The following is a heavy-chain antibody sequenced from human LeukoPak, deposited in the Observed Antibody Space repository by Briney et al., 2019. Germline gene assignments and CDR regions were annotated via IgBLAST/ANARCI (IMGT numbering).Heavy chain of an antibody. D-gene: IGHD5-12*01. CDR2: IYYSGTT. Sequence: SETLSLTCTVSGGSIRNSYWNWIRQPPGKGLEWIGYIYYSGTTKYNPSLRSRVTISVDTSKNQFSLRLTSVTAADTAVYYCARGFDSKSTYFDYWGQGTLVTVSS. CDR1: GGSIRNSY. V-gene: IGHV4-59*01. CDR3: ARGFDSKSTYFDY. J-gene: IGHJ4*02.